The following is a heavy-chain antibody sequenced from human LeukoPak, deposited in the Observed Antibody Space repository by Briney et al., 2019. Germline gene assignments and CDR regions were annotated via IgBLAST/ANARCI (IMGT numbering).Heavy chain of an antibody. V-gene: IGHV1-46*01. J-gene: IGHJ4*02. CDR3: AREGRGGHPGY. CDR1: GYTFTSYY. D-gene: IGHD4-23*01. Sequence: ASVKVSCKASGYTFTSYYMHWVRQAPGQGLEYMGIILPSGGATSYAQKFQGRVTMTRDTSTSTVYMELSSLTAEDTAVYYCAREGRGGHPGYWGQGTLVTVSS. CDR2: ILPSGGAT.